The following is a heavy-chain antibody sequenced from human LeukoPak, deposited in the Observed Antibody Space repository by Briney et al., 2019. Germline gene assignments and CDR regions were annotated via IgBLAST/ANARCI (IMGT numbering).Heavy chain of an antibody. CDR1: GGSFSGYY. D-gene: IGHD3-22*01. Sequence: SETLSLTCAVYGGSFSGYYWSWIRQPPGKGLEWIGEINHSGSTNYNPSLKSRVTISVDTSKNRFSLKLSSVTAADTAVYYCARGGMPYYYDSSGYYYPPRYFQHWGQGTLVTVSS. CDR3: ARGGMPYYYDSSGYYYPPRYFQH. J-gene: IGHJ1*01. CDR2: INHSGST. V-gene: IGHV4-34*01.